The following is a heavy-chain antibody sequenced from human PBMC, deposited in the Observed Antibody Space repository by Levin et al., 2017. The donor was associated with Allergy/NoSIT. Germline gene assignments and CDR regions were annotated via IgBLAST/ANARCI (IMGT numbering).Heavy chain of an antibody. Sequence: SETLSLTCTVSVGSISSSSYYWGWIRQPPGKGLEWIGSIYYSGSTYYNPSLKSRVTISIDTSKNQFSLKLSSVTAADTAVYYCARWLSIAVAGNFDYWGQGTLVTVSS. D-gene: IGHD6-19*01. CDR1: VGSISSSSYY. CDR2: IYYSGST. V-gene: IGHV4-39*01. CDR3: ARWLSIAVAGNFDY. J-gene: IGHJ4*02.